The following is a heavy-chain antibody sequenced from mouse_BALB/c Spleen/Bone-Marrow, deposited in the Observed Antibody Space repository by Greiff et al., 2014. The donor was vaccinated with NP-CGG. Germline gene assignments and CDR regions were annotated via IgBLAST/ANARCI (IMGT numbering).Heavy chain of an antibody. CDR2: IDPANGNT. J-gene: IGHJ4*01. Sequence: VQLQQSGAELVKPGASVKLSCTASGFNIKDTYMHWVKQRPEQGLEWIGRIDPANGNTKYDPKFQGKATITADTSSNIAYLQLSSLTSEDTAVYYGSSYAMDYWGQGTSVTVSS. CDR3: SSYAMDY. V-gene: IGHV14-3*02. CDR1: GFNIKDTY.